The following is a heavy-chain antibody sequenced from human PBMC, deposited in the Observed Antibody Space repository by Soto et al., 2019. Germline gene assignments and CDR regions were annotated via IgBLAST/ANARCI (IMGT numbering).Heavy chain of an antibody. CDR1: GFTFSHYA. Sequence: GGSLRLSCAASGFTFSHYAMNWVRQAPGKGLEWISTISDGDGSTYYADSVKGRFTISRDNSKNMVYLQMNILRAEDTGAYYCAKALRDTSMGAIWGQGTVGTVSS. J-gene: IGHJ4*02. D-gene: IGHD5-18*01. CDR2: ISDGDGST. CDR3: AKALRDTSMGAI. V-gene: IGHV3-23*01.